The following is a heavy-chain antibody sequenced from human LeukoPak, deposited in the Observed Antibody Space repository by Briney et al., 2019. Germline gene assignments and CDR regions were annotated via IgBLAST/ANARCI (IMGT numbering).Heavy chain of an antibody. CDR3: ARALLSGYYIIDY. J-gene: IGHJ4*02. D-gene: IGHD3-22*01. Sequence: PSETLSLTCAVSGYSISSGYYWGWIRQPPGKGLEWIGSIYHSGSTYYNPSLKSRVTISVDTSKNQFSLKLSSVTAADTAVYYCARALLSGYYIIDYWGQGTLVTVSS. CDR1: GYSISSGYY. V-gene: IGHV4-38-2*01. CDR2: IYHSGST.